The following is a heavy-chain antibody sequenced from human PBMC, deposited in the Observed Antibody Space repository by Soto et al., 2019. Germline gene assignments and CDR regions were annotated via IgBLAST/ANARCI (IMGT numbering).Heavy chain of an antibody. V-gene: IGHV1-69*04. CDR3: AREGGILDYDILPGYYNPQAFDI. CDR2: IIPILGIA. J-gene: IGHJ3*02. Sequence: ASVKVSCKASGGTFSSYTISWVLQAPGQGLEWMGRIIPILGIANYAQKFQGRVTITADKSTSTAYMELSSLRSEDTAVYYCAREGGILDYDILPGYYNPQAFDIWGQGTMVTVSS. CDR1: GGTFSSYT. D-gene: IGHD3-9*01.